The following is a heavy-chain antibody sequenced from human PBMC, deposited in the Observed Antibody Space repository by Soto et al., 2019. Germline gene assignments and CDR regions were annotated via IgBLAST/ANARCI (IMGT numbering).Heavy chain of an antibody. D-gene: IGHD2-21*01. CDR1: GFIFSNYE. CDR2: VSEDSGNM. J-gene: IGHJ3*01. V-gene: IGHV3-48*03. Sequence: GGSLRLSCAASGFIFSNYEIDWVSQAAGKGREWVAYVSEDSGNMNYADSGTGRLTISRDNAKNSLYLQMKSLRSEDMAVYFCVREYCAGGACSDAFDLWGQGTLVTVSS. CDR3: VREYCAGGACSDAFDL.